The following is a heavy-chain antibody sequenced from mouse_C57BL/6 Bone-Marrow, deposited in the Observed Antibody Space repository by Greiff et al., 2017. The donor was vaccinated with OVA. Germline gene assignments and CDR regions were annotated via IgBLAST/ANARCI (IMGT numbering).Heavy chain of an antibody. CDR1: GFNIKDDY. Sequence: VQLQQSGAELVRPGASVKLSCTASGFNIKDDYMHWVKQRPEQGLEWIGWIDPENGDTESASKFQGKATITADTSSNTAYLQRSSLTSEDTAVYYCTTRWYLDYWGQGTTLTVSS. CDR2: IDPENGDT. J-gene: IGHJ2*01. D-gene: IGHD2-1*01. CDR3: TTRWYLDY. V-gene: IGHV14-4*01.